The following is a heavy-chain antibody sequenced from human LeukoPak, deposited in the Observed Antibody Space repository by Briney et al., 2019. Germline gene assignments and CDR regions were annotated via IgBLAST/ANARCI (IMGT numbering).Heavy chain of an antibody. V-gene: IGHV1-18*01. CDR2: ISAYNGNT. J-gene: IGHJ6*03. Sequence: ASVKVSCKASGYTFTSYGISWVRQAPGQGLEWMGWISAYNGNTNYAQKLQGRVTMTTDTSTSTTYMELRSLRSDDTAVYYCARERQRSLEWKYYYYYMDVWGKGTTVTVSS. D-gene: IGHD3-3*01. CDR1: GYTFTSYG. CDR3: ARERQRSLEWKYYYYYMDV.